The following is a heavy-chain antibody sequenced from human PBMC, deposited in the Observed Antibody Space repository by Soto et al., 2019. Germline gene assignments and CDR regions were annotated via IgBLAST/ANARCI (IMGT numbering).Heavy chain of an antibody. CDR1: GFSLSTTGVG. V-gene: IGHV2-5*02. CDR3: VHAPPVTTGGDY. J-gene: IGHJ4*02. D-gene: IGHD4-17*01. Sequence: QITLKESGPTLVKPTQTLTLTCTFSGFSLSTTGVGVGWIRQPPGKALDWLALIYWDDDKRYSPSLKSRLTITTDTSKIQVFLTVTNIDPIDTATYYVVHAPPVTTGGDYWGQGTLVTVSS. CDR2: IYWDDDK.